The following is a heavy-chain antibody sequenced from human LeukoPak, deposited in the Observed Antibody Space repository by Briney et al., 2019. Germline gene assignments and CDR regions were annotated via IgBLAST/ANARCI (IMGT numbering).Heavy chain of an antibody. J-gene: IGHJ4*02. D-gene: IGHD3-16*01. CDR2: IFYSGRT. CDR3: AREAPWNLITFGGAHSDY. Sequence: SETLSLTCSVSGGPISSSNFHWGWIRQAPGKGLDWIGNIFYSGRTSYNPSLKSRVTISIDAPKNQFSLKLSSVTAADTAMYYCAREAPWNLITFGGAHSDYWGRGMLVTVSS. CDR1: GGPISSSNFH. V-gene: IGHV4-39*07.